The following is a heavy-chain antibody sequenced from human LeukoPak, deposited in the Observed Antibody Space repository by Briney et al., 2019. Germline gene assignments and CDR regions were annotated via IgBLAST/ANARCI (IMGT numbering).Heavy chain of an antibody. CDR2: VKYNGIT. V-gene: IGHV4-39*01. J-gene: IGHJ4*02. CDR3: ARQPTVTRGAVASNFDY. D-gene: IGHD6-19*01. Sequence: SETLSLTCSVSGGLITSTIHYWAWIRQPPGQGLEWIASVKYNGITNYNASLESRVTMSVDTSRNQFSLKLSSVSAADTSVYYCARQPTVTRGAVASNFDYWGQGTLVSVSS. CDR1: GGLITSTIHY.